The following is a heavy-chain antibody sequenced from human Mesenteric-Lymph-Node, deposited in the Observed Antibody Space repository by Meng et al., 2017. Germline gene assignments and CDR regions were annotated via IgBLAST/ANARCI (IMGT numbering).Heavy chain of an antibody. Sequence: LQLQGSGPGLVKPSEPLSLTCTVSGGSISSNGYYWDWVRQPPGKGLEWIGAIYHSGSTSYNPSLQSRVTMFVDTSKNQFSLMLTSVTATDTAVYYCARDPFIYRYCSGGSCRNWFDPWGQGTLVTVSS. D-gene: IGHD2-15*01. V-gene: IGHV4-39*02. CDR2: IYHSGST. CDR1: GGSISSNGYY. CDR3: ARDPFIYRYCSGGSCRNWFDP. J-gene: IGHJ5*02.